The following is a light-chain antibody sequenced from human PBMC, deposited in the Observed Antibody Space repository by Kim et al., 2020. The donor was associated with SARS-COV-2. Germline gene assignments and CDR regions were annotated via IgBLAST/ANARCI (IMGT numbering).Light chain of an antibody. V-gene: IGKV3-20*01. J-gene: IGKJ2*01. CDR3: QQYDTSSYT. CDR2: TAS. CDR1: SSSP. Sequence: SSSPLAWSQQKPGQAPRLLIYTASIRAAGVADRFTGSGSGTDFTLTISRLEPEDSAVYYCQQYDTSSYTFGPGTKLEI.